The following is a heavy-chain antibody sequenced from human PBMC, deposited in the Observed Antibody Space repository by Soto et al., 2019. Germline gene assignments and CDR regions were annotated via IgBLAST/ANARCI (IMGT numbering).Heavy chain of an antibody. CDR2: ISSSGSTI. J-gene: IGHJ4*02. Sequence: LRLSCAASGFTFSSYEMNWVRQAPGKGLEWVPYISSSGSTIYYADSVKGRFTISRDNAKNSLYLQMNSLRAEDTAVYYCARDTPYYSSTFVAYFDYWGQGTLVTVSS. V-gene: IGHV3-48*03. CDR1: GFTFSSYE. CDR3: ARDTPYYSSTFVAYFDY. D-gene: IGHD4-4*01.